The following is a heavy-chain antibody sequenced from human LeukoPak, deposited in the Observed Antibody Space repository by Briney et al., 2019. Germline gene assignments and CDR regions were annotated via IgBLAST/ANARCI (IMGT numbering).Heavy chain of an antibody. V-gene: IGHV4-34*01. CDR2: INHSGSN. J-gene: IGHJ6*03. CDR1: GGSFSSYY. CDR3: ARIWNYSYYYYYMDV. Sequence: SETLSLTCAVYGGSFSSYYWSWIRQPPGKGLEWIGGINHSGSNKYNPSLKSRVTISIDTSKNQFSLELSSVTAADTAVYYCARIWNYSYYYYYMDVWGKGTTVTVSS. D-gene: IGHD1-7*01.